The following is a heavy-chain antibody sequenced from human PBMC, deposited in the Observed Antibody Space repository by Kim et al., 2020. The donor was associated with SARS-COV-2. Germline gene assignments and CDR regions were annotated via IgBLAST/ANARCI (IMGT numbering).Heavy chain of an antibody. CDR1: GFTFSSYA. V-gene: IGHV3-23*01. D-gene: IGHD2-2*01. Sequence: GGSLRLSCAASGFTFSSYAMSWVRQAPGKGLEWVSAISGSGGSTYYADSVKGRFTISRDNSKNTLYLQMNSLRAEDTAVYYCAKPSPGGASSTSCPFDYWGQGTLVTVSS. CDR2: ISGSGGST. J-gene: IGHJ4*02. CDR3: AKPSPGGASSTSCPFDY.